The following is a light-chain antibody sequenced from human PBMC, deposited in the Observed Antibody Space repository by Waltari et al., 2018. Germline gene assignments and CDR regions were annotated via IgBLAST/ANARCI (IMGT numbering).Light chain of an antibody. CDR2: KVS. J-gene: IGKJ1*01. V-gene: IGKV2-30*02. CDR1: QSLVHSDGKTY. CDR3: MQGTHWPPWT. Sequence: DVVMTQSPLSLPVTLGQPASISCKSSQSLVHSDGKTYLTWFQQRPGQSPRRLMYKVSNRDSVVPDRFSGSGSGTDFTLKISRVEAEDVGVYYCMQGTHWPPWTFGQGTKVEIK.